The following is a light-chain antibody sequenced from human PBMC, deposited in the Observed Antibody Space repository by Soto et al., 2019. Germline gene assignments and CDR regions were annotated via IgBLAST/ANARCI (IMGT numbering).Light chain of an antibody. CDR1: QSVTSNS. V-gene: IGKV3-20*01. CDR2: GAS. J-gene: IGKJ5*01. CDR3: QHYNNWPIT. Sequence: EIVLTQFPGTLSLSPGERATLSCRASQSVTSNSLAWYQQKVGRAPRVLIYGASNRATGIPDRFSGSGSGTDFTLTISSLQAADFAVYHCQHYNNWPITFGQGTRLEIK.